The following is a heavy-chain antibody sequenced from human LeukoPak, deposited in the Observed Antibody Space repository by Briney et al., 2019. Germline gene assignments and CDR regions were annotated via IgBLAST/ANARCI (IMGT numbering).Heavy chain of an antibody. CDR2: INPSGGST. Sequence: ASVKVSCKASGYTFTNYYMHWVRQAPGQGLEWMGIINPSGGSTSYAQKFQGRLTMTRDTSTSTVYMELSSLRSEDTAVYYCAREGSIAAAGFYYYYGMDVWGQGTTVTVSS. D-gene: IGHD6-13*01. CDR3: AREGSIAAAGFYYYYGMDV. J-gene: IGHJ6*02. CDR1: GYTFTNYY. V-gene: IGHV1-46*01.